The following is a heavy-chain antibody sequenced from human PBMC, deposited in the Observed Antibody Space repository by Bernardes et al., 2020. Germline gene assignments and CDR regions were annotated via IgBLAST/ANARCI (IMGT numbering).Heavy chain of an antibody. CDR1: GFIFRISP. D-gene: IGHD5-18*01. J-gene: IGHJ4*02. Sequence: VCTLFLSCAASGFIFRISPMHWVRQAPGKGLVWVSRIYGDGSGANYADSVKGRFTISRDNAKNTLFLQMNSLRADDTAVYYCARGYNYANDYWGQGTLVTGYS. CDR3: ARGYNYANDY. V-gene: IGHV3-74*01. CDR2: IYGDGSGA.